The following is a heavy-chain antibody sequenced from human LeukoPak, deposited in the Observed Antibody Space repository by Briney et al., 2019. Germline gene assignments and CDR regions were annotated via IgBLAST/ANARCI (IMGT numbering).Heavy chain of an antibody. CDR2: IYYSGST. V-gene: IGHV4-39*01. D-gene: IGHD4-17*01. Sequence: SETLSLTCTVSGGSISSSSYYWGWIRQPPGKGLEWIGSIYYSGSTYYNPSLKSRVTLSVDTSKNQFSLKLSSVTAADTAVYYCARLTTVAYYFDYWGQGTLVTVSS. CDR3: ARLTTVAYYFDY. CDR1: GGSISSSSYY. J-gene: IGHJ4*02.